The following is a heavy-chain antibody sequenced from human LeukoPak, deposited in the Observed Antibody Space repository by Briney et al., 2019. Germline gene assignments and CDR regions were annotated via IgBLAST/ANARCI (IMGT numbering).Heavy chain of an antibody. J-gene: IGHJ4*02. Sequence: PGGSLRLSCVASGFSFSSYAINWVRQAPGKGLEWVSSISPSSSYIHYADSAKGRFTISRDDAKNSLYLQMNSLRAEDTAVYYCARPPAVAGTTGYFDYWGQGTLVTVSS. D-gene: IGHD6-19*01. CDR3: ARPPAVAGTTGYFDY. V-gene: IGHV3-21*01. CDR2: ISPSSSYI. CDR1: GFSFSSYA.